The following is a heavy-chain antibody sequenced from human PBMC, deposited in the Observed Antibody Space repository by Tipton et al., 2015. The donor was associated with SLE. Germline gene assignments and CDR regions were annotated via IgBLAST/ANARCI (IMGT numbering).Heavy chain of an antibody. CDR1: GGTFSSYA. J-gene: IGHJ4*02. CDR2: INPSGGST. D-gene: IGHD5-12*01. Sequence: QVQLVQSGAEVKKPGSSVKVSCKASGGTFSSYAISWVRQAPGQGLEWMGIINPSGGSTSYAQKFQGRVTMTRDTSTSTVYMELSSLRSEDTAVYYCAREVAAVYFDYWGQGTLVTVSS. CDR3: AREVAAVYFDY. V-gene: IGHV1-46*01.